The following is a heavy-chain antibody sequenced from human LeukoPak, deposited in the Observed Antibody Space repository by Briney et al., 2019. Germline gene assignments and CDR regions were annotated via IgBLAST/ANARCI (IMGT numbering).Heavy chain of an antibody. D-gene: IGHD5-18*01. J-gene: IGHJ4*02. CDR2: ISGSGVST. Sequence: GGSLRLSCAASGFTFSIYAMNWVRQAPGKGLEWVSAISGSGVSTRDADSVKGRFTISRDNSKNTLYLQMNSLSTEDTDVYYFSKDHLSSPNFYGYSFDSWGQGTLVTVSS. CDR1: GFTFSIYA. V-gene: IGHV3-23*01. CDR3: SKDHLSSPNFYGYSFDS.